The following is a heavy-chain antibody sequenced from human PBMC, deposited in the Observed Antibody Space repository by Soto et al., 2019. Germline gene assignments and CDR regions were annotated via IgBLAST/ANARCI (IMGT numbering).Heavy chain of an antibody. CDR3: ARAYSSSSFSVY. CDR2: INAGNGDT. Sequence: PGPQVKVSCKASGYIFTGYTIHWVRQAPGQRLEWMGWINAGNGDTKFSQRFQDRVTLSRDTSATTAYMELSSLTSEDTAVYYCARAYSSSSFSVYWGQGTLVTVSS. J-gene: IGHJ4*02. CDR1: GYIFTGYT. D-gene: IGHD6-6*01. V-gene: IGHV1-3*01.